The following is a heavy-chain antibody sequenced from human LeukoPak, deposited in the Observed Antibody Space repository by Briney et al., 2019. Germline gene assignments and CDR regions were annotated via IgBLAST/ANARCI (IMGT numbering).Heavy chain of an antibody. CDR3: ARQSGGYNKQLDY. CDR2: IYPGDSDT. J-gene: IGHJ4*02. Sequence: GESLKISCKGSGYSFTSYWIGWVRQMPGKGLVWMGIIYPGDSDTKYSPSFLGRVTISADKSISTAYLQWSRVNASDTSMYYCARQSGGYNKQLDYWGQGTLVTVSS. V-gene: IGHV5-51*01. CDR1: GYSFTSYW. D-gene: IGHD5-24*01.